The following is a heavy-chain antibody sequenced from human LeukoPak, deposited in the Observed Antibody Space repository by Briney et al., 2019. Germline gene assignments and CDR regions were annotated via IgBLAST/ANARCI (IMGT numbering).Heavy chain of an antibody. D-gene: IGHD2-2*01. CDR3: AKVTSSYNYFDY. Sequence: PGGSLRLSCAASGFTFSTYAMSWVRQAPGKGLEWVSTFSGSGGRTLYADPVEGRFVISRDNSKNTLYLQMNSLRAEDTAVYYCAKVTSSYNYFDYWGQGAPVTVSS. CDR1: GFTFSTYA. J-gene: IGHJ4*02. CDR2: FSGSGGRT. V-gene: IGHV3-23*01.